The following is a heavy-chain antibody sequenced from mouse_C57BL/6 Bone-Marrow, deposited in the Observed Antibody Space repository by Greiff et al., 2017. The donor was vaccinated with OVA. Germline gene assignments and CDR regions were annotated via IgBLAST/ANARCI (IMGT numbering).Heavy chain of an antibody. V-gene: IGHV1-66*01. CDR3: ARWLGD. J-gene: IGHJ2*01. Sequence: VMLVESGPELVKPGASVKISCKASGYSFTSYYIHWVKQRPGQGLEWIGWIYPGSGNTKYNEKFKGKATLTADTSSSTAYMQLSSLTSEDAAVYYCARWLGDWGQGTTLTVSS. CDR1: GYSFTSYY. CDR2: IYPGSGNT. D-gene: IGHD2-2*01.